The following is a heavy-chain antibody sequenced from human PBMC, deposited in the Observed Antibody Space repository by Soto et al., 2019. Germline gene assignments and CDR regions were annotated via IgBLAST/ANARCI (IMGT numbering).Heavy chain of an antibody. J-gene: IGHJ4*02. CDR2: INNDGSSR. CDR3: ATGSGRYSPDY. D-gene: IGHD6-19*01. Sequence: EVQLVESGGGLVQPGGSLRLSCAASGFTFSSNWMHLVRHGPGSGLVLVSSINNDGSSRDYAASVKGRFTISRDNAKTTLYLEMNSLRAEDTAVYYCATGSGRYSPDYCGQGPLVIVSS. CDR1: GFTFSSNW. V-gene: IGHV3-74*01.